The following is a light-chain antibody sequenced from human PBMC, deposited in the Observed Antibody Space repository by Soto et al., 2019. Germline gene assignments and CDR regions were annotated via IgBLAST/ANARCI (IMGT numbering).Light chain of an antibody. CDR2: AAS. CDR3: QQANSFPLT. J-gene: IGKJ5*01. V-gene: IGKV1D-12*01. Sequence: DIQMTQSPSSVSASVGDRVTITCRASQGINNWLAWYQQKPGKAPKLLIYAASSLQSGAPSRFSGSGSGTDFTLTISSLQPEDFATYSCQQANSFPLTLGQGTRLEIK. CDR1: QGINNW.